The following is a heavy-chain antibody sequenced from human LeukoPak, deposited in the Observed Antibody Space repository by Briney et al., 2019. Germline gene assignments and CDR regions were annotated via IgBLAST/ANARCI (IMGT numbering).Heavy chain of an antibody. CDR2: IHYSGTT. V-gene: IGHV4-59*01. CDR1: GVSISSYY. D-gene: IGHD3-22*01. CDR3: ARVGTSYYDSSLGDV. Sequence: AETLSLTCSVSGVSISSYYWSWIRQPPGKGLEWIGYIHYSGTTNYNPSLKSRVTMSVDTSKNQFSLKLRSVTPADTAVYYCARVGTSYYDSSLGDVWGKGTTVTVSS. J-gene: IGHJ6*04.